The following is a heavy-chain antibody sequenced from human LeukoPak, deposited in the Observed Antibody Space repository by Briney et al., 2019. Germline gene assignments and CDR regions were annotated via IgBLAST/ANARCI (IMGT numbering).Heavy chain of an antibody. CDR1: GGSISSYY. D-gene: IGHD2-2*01. CDR3: ARGPALDYFDY. CDR2: IYYSGST. V-gene: IGHV4-59*01. J-gene: IGHJ4*02. Sequence: SETLSLTCTVSGGSISSYYWSWIRQPPGKGLEWIGYIYYSGSTNYNPSLKSRVTISVDTSKNQFSLKLSSVTAVDTAVYYCARGPALDYFDYWGQGTLVTVSS.